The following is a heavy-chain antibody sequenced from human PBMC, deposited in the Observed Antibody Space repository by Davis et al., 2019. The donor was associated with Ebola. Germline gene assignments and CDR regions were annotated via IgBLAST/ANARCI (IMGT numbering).Heavy chain of an antibody. CDR3: ARGLYPWELDY. Sequence: SETLSLTCAVYGGSFSGYYWNWIRQHPGKGLEWIGYIYFSGSTYYNPSLKSRVTISVDTSKNQFSLKLRSVTAADTAVYYCARGLYPWELDYWGQGTLVTVSS. J-gene: IGHJ4*02. CDR1: GGSFSGYY. CDR2: IYFSGST. V-gene: IGHV4-34*01. D-gene: IGHD1-1*01.